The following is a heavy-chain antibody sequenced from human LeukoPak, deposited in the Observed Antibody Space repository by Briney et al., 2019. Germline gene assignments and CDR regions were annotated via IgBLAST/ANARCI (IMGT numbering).Heavy chain of an antibody. D-gene: IGHD6-19*01. CDR1: GYTFTSYD. J-gene: IGHJ6*02. Sequence: ASVKVSCKASGYTFTSYDINWVRQAPGQGLEWMGWMNLNSGNTGYAQKFQGRVTMTRNTSISTAYMELSSLRSEDTAVYYCARHSSGWYYYYYGMDVWGQGTTVTVSS. V-gene: IGHV1-8*01. CDR3: ARHSSGWYYYYYGMDV. CDR2: MNLNSGNT.